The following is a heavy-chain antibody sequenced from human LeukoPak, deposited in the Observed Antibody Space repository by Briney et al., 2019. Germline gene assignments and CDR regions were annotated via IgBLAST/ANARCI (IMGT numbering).Heavy chain of an antibody. Sequence: GGSLRLSCAASGFTFSSYSMNWVRQAPGKGLEWVSSISSSSSYIYYADSAKGRFTISRDNAKNSLYLQMNSLRAEDTAVYYCARDGRFLEWLLSSDYWGQGTLVTVSS. J-gene: IGHJ4*02. CDR1: GFTFSSYS. CDR2: ISSSSSYI. D-gene: IGHD3-3*01. CDR3: ARDGRFLEWLLSSDY. V-gene: IGHV3-21*01.